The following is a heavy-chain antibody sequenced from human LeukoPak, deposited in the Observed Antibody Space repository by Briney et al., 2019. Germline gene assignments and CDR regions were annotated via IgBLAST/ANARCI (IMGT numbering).Heavy chain of an antibody. D-gene: IGHD3-10*01. CDR1: GFTFSSYG. CDR3: AKDAHTMVRKPPGY. J-gene: IGHJ4*02. Sequence: PGRSLRLSCAASGFTFSSYGMHWVRQAPGKGLEWVAVISYDGSNKYYADSVKGRFTISRDNSKNTLYLQMNSLRAEDTAVYYCAKDAHTMVRKPPGYWGQGTLVTVSS. V-gene: IGHV3-30*18. CDR2: ISYDGSNK.